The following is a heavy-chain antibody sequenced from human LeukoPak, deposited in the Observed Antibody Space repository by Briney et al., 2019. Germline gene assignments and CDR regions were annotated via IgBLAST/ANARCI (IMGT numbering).Heavy chain of an antibody. V-gene: IGHV4-34*01. CDR3: ARAPDYYDSSGYYSHFDY. D-gene: IGHD3-22*01. CDR1: GGSFSGYY. J-gene: IGHJ4*02. Sequence: SETLSLTCAVYGGSFSGYYWSWIRQPPGKGLEWIGEINHSGSTNYNPSLKSRVTISVDTSKNQFSLKLSSVTAADTAVYYCARAPDYYDSSGYYSHFDYWGQGTLVTVSS. CDR2: INHSGST.